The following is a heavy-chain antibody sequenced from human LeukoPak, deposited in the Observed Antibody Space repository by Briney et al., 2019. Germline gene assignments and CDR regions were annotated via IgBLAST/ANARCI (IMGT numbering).Heavy chain of an antibody. CDR2: IRYDGSNK. Sequence: GGSLRLSCAASGFTFSSYGMHWVRQAPGKGLEWVAFIRYDGSNKYYADSVKGRFTISRDNSKNTLYLQMNSLRAEDTAVYYSAKDIGKSPSAYGGKSPLGYWGQGTLVTVSS. V-gene: IGHV3-30*02. CDR1: GFTFSSYG. CDR3: AKDIGKSPSAYGGKSPLGY. D-gene: IGHD4-23*01. J-gene: IGHJ4*02.